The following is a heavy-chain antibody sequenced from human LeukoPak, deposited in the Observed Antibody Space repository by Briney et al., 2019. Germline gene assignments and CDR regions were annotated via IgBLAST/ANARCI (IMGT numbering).Heavy chain of an antibody. CDR3: ARLTRSSSWRRSF. V-gene: IGHV4-59*01. D-gene: IGHD6-13*01. CDR1: GGSISGYY. J-gene: IGHJ4*02. CDR2: LHHSGST. Sequence: SETLSLTCTVFGGSISGYYWNWIRQVPGKGLEWIGFLHHSGSTDYNPSLQSRVIISVDTSKNQLSLKLRSVTAADTAVYYCARLTRSSSWRRSFWGQGTLVTVSS.